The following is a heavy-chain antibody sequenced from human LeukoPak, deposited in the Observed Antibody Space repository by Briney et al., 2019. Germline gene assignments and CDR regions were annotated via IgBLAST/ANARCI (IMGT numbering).Heavy chain of an antibody. D-gene: IGHD1-1*01. V-gene: IGHV4-59*01. CDR3: ARESGGVDY. CDR2: IYYSGST. CDR1: GGSISSYY. J-gene: IGHJ4*02. Sequence: PSETLSLTCTVSGGSISSYYWSRIRQPPGKGLEWIGYIYYSGSTNYNPSLKSRVTISVDTSKNQFSLKLSSVTAADTAVYYCARESGGVDYWGQGTLVTVSS.